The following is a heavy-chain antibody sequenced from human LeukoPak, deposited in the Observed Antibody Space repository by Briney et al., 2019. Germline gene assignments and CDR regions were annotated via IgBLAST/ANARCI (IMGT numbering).Heavy chain of an antibody. CDR3: ARGRTMVRGVIDAFDI. CDR1: GYTFTGYY. J-gene: IGHJ3*02. CDR2: INPNSGGT. D-gene: IGHD3-10*01. Sequence: ASVKVSCKASGYTFTGYYMHWVRQAPGQGLEWMGWINPNSGGTNYAQKFQGRVTMTRDTSISTAYMELSRLRSDDTAVYYCARGRTMVRGVIDAFDIWGQGTMVTVSS. V-gene: IGHV1-2*02.